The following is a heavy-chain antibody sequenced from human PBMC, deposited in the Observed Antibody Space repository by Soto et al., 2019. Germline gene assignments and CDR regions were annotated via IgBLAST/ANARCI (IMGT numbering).Heavy chain of an antibody. CDR1: GFTFSSYW. Sequence: GGSLRLSXAASGFTFSSYWMSWVRQAPGKGLEWVANIKQDGSEKYYVDSVKGRFTISRDNAKNSLYLQMNSLRAEDTAVYYCARDKREEDFWSGYCFDYWGQGTLVTVSS. CDR3: ARDKREEDFWSGYCFDY. D-gene: IGHD3-3*01. CDR2: IKQDGSEK. J-gene: IGHJ4*02. V-gene: IGHV3-7*01.